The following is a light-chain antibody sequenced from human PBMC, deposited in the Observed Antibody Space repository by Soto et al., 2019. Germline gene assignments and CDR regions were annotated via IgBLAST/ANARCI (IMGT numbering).Light chain of an antibody. J-gene: IGLJ1*01. CDR2: EVS. Sequence: QSSLTHPPSASGSPGQSITISCTGTSSDVGGYNYVSWYQQHPGKAPKLMIYEVSNRPSGVSNRFSGSKSGNTASLTISGLQAEDEADYYCSSYTSSSTRVFGTGTKVTVL. V-gene: IGLV2-14*01. CDR1: SSDVGGYNY. CDR3: SSYTSSSTRV.